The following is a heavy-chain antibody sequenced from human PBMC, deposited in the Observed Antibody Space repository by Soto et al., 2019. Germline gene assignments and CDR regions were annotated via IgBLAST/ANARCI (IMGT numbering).Heavy chain of an antibody. Sequence: GSLRLSCSASGFTFSIYAMHWVRQAPGKGLEYVSSISTNGGSTHYADSVKGRFTISRDNSKNTQYLQMSSLRADDTAVYYWVKGEYYYDSSGYYPFDYWGQGTLVTVSS. CDR1: GFTFSIYA. V-gene: IGHV3-64D*06. J-gene: IGHJ4*02. CDR2: ISTNGGST. D-gene: IGHD3-22*01. CDR3: VKGEYYYDSSGYYPFDY.